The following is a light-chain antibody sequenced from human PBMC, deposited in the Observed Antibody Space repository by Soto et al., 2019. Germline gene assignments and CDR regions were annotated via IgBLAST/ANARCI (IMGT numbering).Light chain of an antibody. CDR3: CLYIGATTYV. V-gene: IGLV2-23*01. Sequence: QSVLAQPASVSGSPGQSITISCTGTSGFVGSFSLVSWYQQHPGKAPKVMISEGHRRPSGVPDRFSGSTSVHSATLTISGLQADDDADYYCCLYIGATTYVFGTETKVTVL. CDR2: EGH. CDR1: SGFVGSFSL. J-gene: IGLJ1*01.